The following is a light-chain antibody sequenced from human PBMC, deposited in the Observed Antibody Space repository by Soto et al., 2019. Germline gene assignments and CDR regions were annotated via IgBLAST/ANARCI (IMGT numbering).Light chain of an antibody. Sequence: QLVLTQSPPASASLGASVKLTCTLSSGHSSYAIAWHQQQPEKGPRYLMKLNSDGSHSKGDGIPDRFSGSSSGAERYLTISSLQSEDEADYYCQTWGTGIHWVFGGGTKLTVL. J-gene: IGLJ3*02. CDR2: LNSDGSH. V-gene: IGLV4-69*01. CDR1: SGHSSYA. CDR3: QTWGTGIHWV.